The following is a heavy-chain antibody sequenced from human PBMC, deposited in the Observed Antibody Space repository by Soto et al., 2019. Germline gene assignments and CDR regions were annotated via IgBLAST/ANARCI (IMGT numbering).Heavy chain of an antibody. CDR2: INAGNGNT. Sequence: ASVKVSCKASGYTFTSYAMHWVRQAPGQRLEWMGWINAGNGNTKYSQKFQGRVTITWDTSASTAYMELSSLRSEDTAVYYCARDRYYGSGAPLYGMDVWGQGTTVTVSS. D-gene: IGHD3-10*01. V-gene: IGHV1-3*01. CDR3: ARDRYYGSGAPLYGMDV. J-gene: IGHJ6*02. CDR1: GYTFTSYA.